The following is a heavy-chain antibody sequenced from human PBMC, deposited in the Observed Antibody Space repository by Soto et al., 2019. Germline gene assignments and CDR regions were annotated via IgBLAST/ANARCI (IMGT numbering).Heavy chain of an antibody. CDR1: GFTFSDYY. CDR2: ISNGGSTT. CDR3: ARVGWVAATFFDY. D-gene: IGHD1-26*01. J-gene: IGHJ4*02. Sequence: GGSLRLSCAASGFTFSDYYMSWIRQAPGKGLGYISSISNGGSTTYAASVKGRFTISRDNARNSLYLQMNSLRVEDTAVYYCARVGWVAATFFDYWGPGTLVTVSS. V-gene: IGHV3-11*01.